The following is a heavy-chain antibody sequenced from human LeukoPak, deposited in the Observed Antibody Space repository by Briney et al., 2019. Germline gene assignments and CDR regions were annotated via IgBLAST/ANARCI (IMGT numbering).Heavy chain of an antibody. CDR3: ARGEDNNFDAFDV. V-gene: IGHV3-33*01. J-gene: IGHJ3*01. CDR1: GFTFSSYG. CDR2: IWYDGSNK. D-gene: IGHD2/OR15-2a*01. Sequence: GGSLRLSCAASGFTFSSYGMHWVRQAPGKGLEWVAVIWYDGSNKYYADSVKGRFTISRDNSKNTLYLQMSSLRADDTAVYYCARGEDNNFDAFDVWGQGTMVTVSS.